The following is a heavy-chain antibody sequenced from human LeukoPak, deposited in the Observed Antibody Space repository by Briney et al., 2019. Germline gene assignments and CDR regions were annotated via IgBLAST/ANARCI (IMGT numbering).Heavy chain of an antibody. D-gene: IGHD5-12*01. CDR3: AKGSGGAVDNFDY. Sequence: PGGSLRLSSAASGFTFSSYAMSWVRQAPGKGLEWVSAISGSGSNTYYADSVKGRFTISRDNFKNTLYLQMNSLRAEDTALYYCAKGSGGAVDNFDYWGQGTLGTVSS. CDR1: GFTFSSYA. CDR2: ISGSGSNT. J-gene: IGHJ4*02. V-gene: IGHV3-23*01.